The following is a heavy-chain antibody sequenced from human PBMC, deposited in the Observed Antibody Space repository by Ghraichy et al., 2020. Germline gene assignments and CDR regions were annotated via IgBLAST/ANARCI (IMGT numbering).Heavy chain of an antibody. CDR3: AKDRLKAAAGKMNNWFDP. D-gene: IGHD6-13*01. J-gene: IGHJ5*02. CDR2: ISGSGGST. Sequence: GALRLSCAASGFTFSSYAMSWVRQAPGKGLEWVSAISGSGGSTYYADSVKGRFTISRDNSKNTLYLQMNSLRAEDTAVYYCAKDRLKAAAGKMNNWFDPWGQGTLVTVSS. CDR1: GFTFSSYA. V-gene: IGHV3-23*01.